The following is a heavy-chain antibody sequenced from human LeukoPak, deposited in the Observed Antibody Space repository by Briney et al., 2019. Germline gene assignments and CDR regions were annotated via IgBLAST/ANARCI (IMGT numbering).Heavy chain of an antibody. V-gene: IGHV1-69*05. J-gene: IGHJ4*02. Sequence: GASVKVSCKASGGTFSRYAINWVRQAPGQGLEWMGRIIPIFGTANYAQKFQGRVTITTDESTNTAYMELNSLRSEDTAVYYCARENNYGYYLFDYWGQGTLVTVSS. CDR1: GGTFSRYA. D-gene: IGHD4-17*01. CDR2: IIPIFGTA. CDR3: ARENNYGYYLFDY.